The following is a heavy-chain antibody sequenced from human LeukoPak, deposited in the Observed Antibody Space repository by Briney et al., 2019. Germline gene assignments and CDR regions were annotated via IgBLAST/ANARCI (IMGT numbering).Heavy chain of an antibody. V-gene: IGHV4-39*07. CDR3: ATESTYYYYMDV. Sequence: SETLSLTCTVSGGSISSSSYYWGWIRQPPGKGLEWIGSIYYSGSTYYNPSLKSRVTISVDTSKNQFSLKLSSVTAADTAVYYCATESTYYYYMDVWGKGTTVTVSS. J-gene: IGHJ6*03. CDR2: IYYSGST. CDR1: GGSISSSSYY.